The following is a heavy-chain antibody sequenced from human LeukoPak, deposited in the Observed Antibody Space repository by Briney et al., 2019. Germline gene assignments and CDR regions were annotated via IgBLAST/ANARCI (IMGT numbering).Heavy chain of an antibody. D-gene: IGHD3-22*01. Sequence: AGGSLRLSCAASGFTFSSYAMPWVRQAPGKGLEWVAVISYDGSNKYYADSVKGRFTISRDNSKNTLYLQMNSLRAEDTAVYYCAKPLADITMTIRNDAFDIWGQGTMVTVSS. V-gene: IGHV3-30-3*02. CDR2: ISYDGSNK. CDR1: GFTFSSYA. J-gene: IGHJ3*02. CDR3: AKPLADITMTIRNDAFDI.